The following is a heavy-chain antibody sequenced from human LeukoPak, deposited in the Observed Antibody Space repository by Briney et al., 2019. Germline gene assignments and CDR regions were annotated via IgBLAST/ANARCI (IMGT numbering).Heavy chain of an antibody. D-gene: IGHD3-3*01. CDR3: AKTAPGYYDFWSGYYSYFDY. CDR2: IRYDGSNK. J-gene: IGHJ4*02. Sequence: GGSLRLSCAASGFTFSSYGMHWVRQAPGKGLEWVAFIRYDGSNKYYADSVKGRFTISRDNSKNTLYLQMNSLRAEDTAVYYCAKTAPGYYDFWSGYYSYFDYWGQGTLVTVSS. CDR1: GFTFSSYG. V-gene: IGHV3-30*02.